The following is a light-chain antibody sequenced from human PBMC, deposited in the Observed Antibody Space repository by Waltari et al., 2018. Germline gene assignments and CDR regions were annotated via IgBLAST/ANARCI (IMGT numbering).Light chain of an antibody. J-gene: IGKJ1*01. Sequence: EIVLTQSPATLSLSPGERATLSCRASQSVSSYLAWYQQKPGQAPRVLIYGASSRATGIPARFSGSGSGTDFTLTISSLQSEDFAVYYCQQYNNWPRTFGQGTKVEIK. CDR1: QSVSSY. CDR2: GAS. CDR3: QQYNNWPRT. V-gene: IGKV3-15*01.